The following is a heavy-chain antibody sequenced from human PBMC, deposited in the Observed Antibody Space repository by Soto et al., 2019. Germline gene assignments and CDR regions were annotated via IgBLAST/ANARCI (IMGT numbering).Heavy chain of an antibody. D-gene: IGHD3-22*01. CDR2: IYSGGST. CDR3: ASLFSSGPGYYGMDV. CDR1: GFTVSSNY. J-gene: IGHJ6*02. V-gene: IGHV3-53*01. Sequence: GGSLRLSCAASGFTVSSNYMSWVRQAPGKGLEWVSVIYSGGSTYYADSVKGRFTISRDNSKNTLYLQMNSLRAEDTAVYYCASLFSSGPGYYGMDVWGQGTTVTVSS.